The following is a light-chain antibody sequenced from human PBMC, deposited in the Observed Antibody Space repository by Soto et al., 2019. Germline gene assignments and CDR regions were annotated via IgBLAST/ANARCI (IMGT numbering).Light chain of an antibody. CDR3: SSYTSGSTFYV. Sequence: QSVLTQPASVSGSPGQSITISCTGTSSDIGGYNYVSWFQQHPGKAPKLMISDVSNPPSGVSNRFPGSKSGNTASLTISGLQAEDEADYYCSSYTSGSTFYVFGTGTKVTV. CDR1: SSDIGGYNY. J-gene: IGLJ1*01. CDR2: DVS. V-gene: IGLV2-14*01.